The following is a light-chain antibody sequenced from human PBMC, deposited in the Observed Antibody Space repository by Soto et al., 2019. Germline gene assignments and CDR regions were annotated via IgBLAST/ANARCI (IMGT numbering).Light chain of an antibody. CDR1: QIITTW. CDR3: QEYYSSSRT. Sequence: DVQMTQSPSSLSAFVGDTVTITCRASQIITTWLAWYQQKPGKVPKLLIFQASILESGVPSRFNGSGSGTDFTLTITNLQPDDFATYYCQEYYSSSRTFGQGTKVEI. V-gene: IGKV1-5*03. J-gene: IGKJ1*01. CDR2: QAS.